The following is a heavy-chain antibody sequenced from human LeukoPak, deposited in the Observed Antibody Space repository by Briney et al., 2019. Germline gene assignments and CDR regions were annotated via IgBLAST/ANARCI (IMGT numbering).Heavy chain of an antibody. CDR1: GYSFTSYW. Sequence: GESLKISCQGFGYSFTSYWIGWVRQMPGKGLEWMGIIYPGDSDTRYSPSFQGQVTISVDKSITTAYLQWNSLKASDTAIYYCAVHRGSCSGVNCYRAFDIWGQGTMVTVSS. CDR2: IYPGDSDT. CDR3: AVHRGSCSGVNCYRAFDI. J-gene: IGHJ3*02. D-gene: IGHD2-15*01. V-gene: IGHV5-51*01.